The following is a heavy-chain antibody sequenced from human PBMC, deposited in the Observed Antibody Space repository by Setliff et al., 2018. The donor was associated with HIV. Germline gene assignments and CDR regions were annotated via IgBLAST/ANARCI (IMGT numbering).Heavy chain of an antibody. J-gene: IGHJ4*02. CDR1: GGSFSRYY. CDR2: INHSGST. D-gene: IGHD2-2*01. V-gene: IGHV4-34*01. CDR3: ARTRGYCSKTSCYALRGPDY. Sequence: SETLSLTCAVYGGSFSRYYWNWIRQSPGKGLEWIGEINHSGSTNYNPSLKSRVTISVDTSKNQFSLKLRSVTAADTAVYYCARTRGYCSKTSCYALRGPDYWGQGTLVTVSS.